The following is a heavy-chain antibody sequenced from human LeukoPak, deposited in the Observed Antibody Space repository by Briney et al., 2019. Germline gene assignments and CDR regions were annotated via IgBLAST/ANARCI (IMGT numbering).Heavy chain of an antibody. CDR1: GFTFSSYG. J-gene: IGHJ4*02. D-gene: IGHD5-24*01. V-gene: IGHV3-33*01. Sequence: GGSLRLSCAASGFTFSSYGMHWVRQAPGKGLEWVAVIWFDGSNRDYADSVKGRFTISRDNSKNTLYLQMNSLRAEDTAVYYCARWLQDYWGQGTLVTVPS. CDR3: ARWLQDY. CDR2: IWFDGSNR.